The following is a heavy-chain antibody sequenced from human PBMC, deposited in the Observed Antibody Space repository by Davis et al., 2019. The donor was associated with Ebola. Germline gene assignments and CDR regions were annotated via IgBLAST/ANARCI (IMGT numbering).Heavy chain of an antibody. V-gene: IGHV4-39*07. CDR2: IYYTGSA. CDR3: VRGSDAYKTGY. Sequence: MPSETLSLTCTVSYDSISSSSYYWGWIRQPPEKGLEWIGSIYYTGSANYNPSLKSRVTISVDTSKNQFSLKVTSVTAADTAFYYCVRGSDAYKTGYWGQGTLVTVSS. CDR1: YDSISSSSYY. J-gene: IGHJ4*02. D-gene: IGHD5-24*01.